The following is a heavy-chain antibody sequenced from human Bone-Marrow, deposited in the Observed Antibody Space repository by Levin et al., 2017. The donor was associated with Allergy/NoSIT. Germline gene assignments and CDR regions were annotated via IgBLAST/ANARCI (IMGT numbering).Heavy chain of an antibody. D-gene: IGHD3-9*01. J-gene: IGHJ4*02. CDR2: FHPEEGET. V-gene: IGHV1-24*01. CDR3: ATSVFRFFDWLPPSSRPNIPTNYLVH. CDR1: GYSLSELS. Sequence: GASVKVSCKVSGYSLSELSIHWVRQAPGKGLEWMGGFHPEEGETIYSQKFQGRVTMTEDTPTDTAYMELSSLRSDDRAVYFCATSVFRFFDWLPPSSRPNIPTNYLVHWGQGTLVTVSS.